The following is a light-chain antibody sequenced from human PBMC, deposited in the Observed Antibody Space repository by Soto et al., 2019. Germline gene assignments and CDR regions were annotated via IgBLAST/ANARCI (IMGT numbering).Light chain of an antibody. CDR1: SGHRSYT. CDR3: QTWGTGYVV. Sequence: QLVLTQSPSASASLGASVKLTCTLSSGHRSYTIAWHQQLPEKGPRYLMTLNSDGSHRKGDGIPDRFSGSSPGAERYLIISSLQSEDEADYYCQTWGTGYVVFGGGTKLTVL. J-gene: IGLJ2*01. CDR2: LNSDGSH. V-gene: IGLV4-69*01.